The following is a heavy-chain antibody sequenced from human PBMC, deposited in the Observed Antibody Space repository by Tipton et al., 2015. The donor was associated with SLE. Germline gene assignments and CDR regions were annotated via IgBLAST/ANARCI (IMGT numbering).Heavy chain of an antibody. V-gene: IGHV4-39*07. D-gene: IGHD6-19*01. Sequence: LRLSCTVSGGSISSSSYYWGWIRQPPGKGLEWIGSIYYSGSTYYNPSLKSRVTISVDKSKNQFSLKLSSVTAADTAVYYCARGVAVAFDYWGQGTLVTVSS. CDR3: ARGVAVAFDY. J-gene: IGHJ4*02. CDR2: IYYSGST. CDR1: GGSISSSSYY.